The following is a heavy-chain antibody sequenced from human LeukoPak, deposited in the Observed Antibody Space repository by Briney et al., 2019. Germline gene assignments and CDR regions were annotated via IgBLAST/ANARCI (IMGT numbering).Heavy chain of an antibody. V-gene: IGHV3-23*01. CDR2: ISGSSTGT. D-gene: IGHD6-13*01. CDR3: ARSSSSWLNYDY. CDR1: GFSFSSYA. Sequence: GGSLRLSCGASGFSFSSYAMNWVRQAPGKGLEWVSGISGSSTGTYYADSVKGRFTISRDNSKNTLYLQMNSLRAEDSAVYWCARSSSSWLNYDYWGQGTLVTVSS. J-gene: IGHJ4*02.